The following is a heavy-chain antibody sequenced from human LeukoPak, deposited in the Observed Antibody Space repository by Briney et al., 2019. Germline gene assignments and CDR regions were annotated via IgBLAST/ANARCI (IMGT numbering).Heavy chain of an antibody. CDR3: ARDTAYSSSWTWFDY. D-gene: IGHD6-13*01. CDR2: ISSSGSTI. CDR1: GFTFSSYE. J-gene: IGHJ4*02. Sequence: SGGSLRLSCAASGFTFSSYEMNWVRQAPGKGLEWVSYISSSGSTIYYADSVKGRFTISRDNAKSSLYLQMNSLRAEDTAVYYCARDTAYSSSWTWFDYWGQGTLVTVSS. V-gene: IGHV3-48*03.